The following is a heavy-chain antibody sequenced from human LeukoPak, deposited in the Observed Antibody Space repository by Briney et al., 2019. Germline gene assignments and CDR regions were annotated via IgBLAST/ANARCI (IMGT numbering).Heavy chain of an antibody. V-gene: IGHV4-4*02. CDR3: ARDDSSGNPGGFDY. Sequence: SGTLCLTCAVSGGSISSSDWWSLVRQPPGRGLEWIGYIYRSENPTYNPSLKSRVTMSVDKSKNQFSLKLSSVTAADTAVYYCARDDSSGNPGGFDYWGQGTLVTVSS. CDR2: IYRSENP. D-gene: IGHD3-22*01. CDR1: GGSISSSDW. J-gene: IGHJ4*02.